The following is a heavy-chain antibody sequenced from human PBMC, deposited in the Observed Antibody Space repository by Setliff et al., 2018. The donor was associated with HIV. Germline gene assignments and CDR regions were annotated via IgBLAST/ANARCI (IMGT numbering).Heavy chain of an antibody. V-gene: IGHV4-38-2*01. CDR3: ASGQWLEHAFDI. CDR2: IYYNGDT. Sequence: SETLSLTCAVFGESVSGYYWGWIRQPSGKGLEYIGSIYYNGDTYYNPSLKSRVTISVDTSNNQFSLRLSSVTVADTAVYYCASGQWLEHAFDIWGQGTVVTVSS. J-gene: IGHJ3*02. CDR1: GESVSGYY. D-gene: IGHD6-19*01.